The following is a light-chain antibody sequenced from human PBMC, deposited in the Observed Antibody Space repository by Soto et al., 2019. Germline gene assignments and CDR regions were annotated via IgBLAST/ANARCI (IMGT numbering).Light chain of an antibody. CDR2: SNN. J-gene: IGLJ2*01. CDR3: AAWDYSLNGVV. Sequence: QSVLTQPPSASGTPGQRVTISCSGSSSNIGSNTVNWYQQLPGTAPKLLIYSNNQRPSGVPDRFSDSKSGTSASLAISGLQSEDEADYYCAAWDYSLNGVVFGGGTKLTVL. CDR1: SSNIGSNT. V-gene: IGLV1-44*01.